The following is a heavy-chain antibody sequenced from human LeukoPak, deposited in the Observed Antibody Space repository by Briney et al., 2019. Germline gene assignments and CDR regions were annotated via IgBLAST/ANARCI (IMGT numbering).Heavy chain of an antibody. CDR3: ARQETVRGVIITFDY. D-gene: IGHD3-10*01. V-gene: IGHV4-59*08. J-gene: IGHJ4*02. CDR2: IYYSGST. CDR1: GGSISSYY. Sequence: PSETLSLTCTVSGGSISSYYWSWIRQPPGKGLEWSGYIYYSGSTNYNPSLKSRVTISVDTSKNQFSLKLSSVTAADTAVYYCARQETVRGVIITFDYWGQGTLVTVSS.